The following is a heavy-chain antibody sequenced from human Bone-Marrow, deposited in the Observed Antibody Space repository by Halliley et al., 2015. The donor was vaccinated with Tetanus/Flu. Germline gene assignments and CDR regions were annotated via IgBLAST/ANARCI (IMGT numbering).Heavy chain of an antibody. Sequence: SLRLSCAASGFTFSSYWMSWVRQAPGKGLEWVASINQGGGEKYYVASVKGRFTISRDNAKRSLDLQMSSLRAEDTAVYYCARDFAYWGQGSLVPVSS. CDR2: INQGGGEK. V-gene: IGHV3-7*03. CDR1: GFTFSSYW. CDR3: ARDFAY. J-gene: IGHJ4*02.